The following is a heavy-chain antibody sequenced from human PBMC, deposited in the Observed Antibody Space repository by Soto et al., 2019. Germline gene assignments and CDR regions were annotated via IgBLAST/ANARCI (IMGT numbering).Heavy chain of an antibody. J-gene: IGHJ4*02. D-gene: IGHD2-15*01. Sequence: EVQLVESGGGLVKPGGSLRVSCAASGFTFSTYNMNWVRQAPGKGLEWVSSISSTSSFIYYADSVKGRFTISRDNSKNLLSQHMNSRRTEDTAVYYCGSALRYCSRGICSPPPYYFDYWGKGTLVNVSS. CDR1: GFTFSTYN. CDR2: ISSTSSFI. CDR3: GSALRYCSRGICSPPPYYFDY. V-gene: IGHV3-21*04.